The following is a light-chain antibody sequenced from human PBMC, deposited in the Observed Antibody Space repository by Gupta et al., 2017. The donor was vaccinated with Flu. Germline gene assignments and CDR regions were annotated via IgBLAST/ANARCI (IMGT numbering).Light chain of an antibody. CDR3: QQYNDWPPWT. V-gene: IGKV3-15*01. CDR2: GTS. CDR1: QSVSSN. Sequence: EIVMTQSPATLSVSPGERVALSCRASQSVSSNLAWYQQKPGQAPRLLIYGTSTRATGVPARFGGSGSGTEFTLTISSLQFEDFAVYYCQQYNDWPPWTFGQGTKVEIK. J-gene: IGKJ1*01.